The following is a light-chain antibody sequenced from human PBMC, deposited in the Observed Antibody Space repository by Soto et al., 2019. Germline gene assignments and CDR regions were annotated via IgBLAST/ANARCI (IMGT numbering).Light chain of an antibody. V-gene: IGKV3-15*01. CDR2: HAS. CDR3: QDFEDWRGT. Sequence: EIVMMQSPATLSVSPGESATLSCRASQSVSSNLAWYQQKPGQAPRLLIYHASTRATGIPARFSGRGSGTDFTLPISGLVSEDFAVYYCQDFEDWRGTFGQRTQVEIK. J-gene: IGKJ1*01. CDR1: QSVSSN.